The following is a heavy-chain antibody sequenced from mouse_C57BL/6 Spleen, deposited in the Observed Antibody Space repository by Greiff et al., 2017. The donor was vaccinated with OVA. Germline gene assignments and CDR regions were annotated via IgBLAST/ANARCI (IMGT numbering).Heavy chain of an antibody. V-gene: IGHV1-62-2*01. J-gene: IGHJ4*01. CDR2: FYPGSGSI. CDR1: GYTFTEYT. Sequence: QVQLQQSGAELVKPGASVKLSCKASGYTFTEYTIHWVKQRSGQGLEWIGWFYPGSGSIKYNEKFKDKATLTADISSSTVYMELSRLTSEDSAVYFCARHEADYYGSSYDAMDYWGQGTSVTVSS. CDR3: ARHEADYYGSSYDAMDY. D-gene: IGHD1-1*01.